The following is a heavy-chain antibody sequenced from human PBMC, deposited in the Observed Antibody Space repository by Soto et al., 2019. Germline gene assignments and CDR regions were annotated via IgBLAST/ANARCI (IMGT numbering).Heavy chain of an antibody. Sequence: GSLRLSCAASGFTFSSYSMNWVRQAPGKGLEWVSYISSSSSTIYYADSVKGRFTISRDNAKNSLYLQMNSLRDEDTAVYYCARSSGAHYYYGMDVWGQGTTVTVSS. CDR3: ARSSGAHYYYGMDV. CDR2: ISSSSSTI. D-gene: IGHD6-19*01. J-gene: IGHJ6*02. CDR1: GFTFSSYS. V-gene: IGHV3-48*02.